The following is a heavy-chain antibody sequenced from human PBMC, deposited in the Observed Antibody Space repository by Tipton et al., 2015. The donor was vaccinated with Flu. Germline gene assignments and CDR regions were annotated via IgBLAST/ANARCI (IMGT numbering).Heavy chain of an antibody. V-gene: IGHV4-34*01. CDR1: GGSFSGYY. Sequence: TLSLTCAVYGGSFSGYYWSWIRQPPGKGLEWIGEINHRGSTNYNPSLKSRVTISVDTSKNQFSLKLSSVTAADTAVYYCARDSSGYSIFFDYWGQGTLVTVSS. D-gene: IGHD3-22*01. CDR3: ARDSSGYSIFFDY. CDR2: INHRGST. J-gene: IGHJ4*02.